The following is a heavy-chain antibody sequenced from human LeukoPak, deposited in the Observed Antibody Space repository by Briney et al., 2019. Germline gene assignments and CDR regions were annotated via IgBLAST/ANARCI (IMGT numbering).Heavy chain of an antibody. CDR2: INPSGGST. V-gene: IGHV1-46*01. CDR3: ARILTPADGDYADNFDY. J-gene: IGHJ4*02. D-gene: IGHD4-17*01. CDR1: GYTFTSYY. Sequence: ASVKVSCKASGYTFTSYYMHWVRQAPGQGLEWMGIINPSGGSTSYAQKFQGRVTMTRDTSTSTVYMELSSLRSDDTAVYYCARILTPADGDYADNFDYWGQGTLVTVSS.